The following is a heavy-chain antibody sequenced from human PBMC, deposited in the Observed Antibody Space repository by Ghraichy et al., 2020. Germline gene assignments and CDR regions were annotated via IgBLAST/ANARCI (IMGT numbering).Heavy chain of an antibody. D-gene: IGHD5-24*01. V-gene: IGHV4-34*01. Sequence: SETLSLTCAVYGGSFSGYYWSWIRQPPGKGLEWIGEINHSGSTNYNPSLKSRVTISVDTSKNQFSLKLSSVTAADTAVYYCARGQQMAIPGRAFDIWGQGTMVTVSS. CDR2: INHSGST. CDR3: ARGQQMAIPGRAFDI. J-gene: IGHJ3*02. CDR1: GGSFSGYY.